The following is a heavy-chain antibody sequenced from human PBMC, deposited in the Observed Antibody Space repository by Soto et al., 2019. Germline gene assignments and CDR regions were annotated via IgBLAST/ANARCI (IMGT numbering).Heavy chain of an antibody. D-gene: IGHD2-2*01. CDR3: AKTLPYCSSSSCYDGGFWFDP. CDR2: ISYDGSDQ. CDR1: GCNFNTYG. V-gene: IGHV3-30*18. Sequence: PGGSLRLPCAASGCNFNTYGFHWVRQAPGKGLEWVAVISYDGSDQYYADAVKGRFTISRDNSKSTLYLQMNSLRAEDTAIYYCAKTLPYCSSSSCYDGGFWFDPWGQGTLVTVSS. J-gene: IGHJ5*02.